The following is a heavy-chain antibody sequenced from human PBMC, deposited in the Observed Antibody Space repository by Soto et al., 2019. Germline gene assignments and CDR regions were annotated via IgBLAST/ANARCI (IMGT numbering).Heavy chain of an antibody. D-gene: IGHD4-17*01. J-gene: IGHJ3*02. V-gene: IGHV3-30*18. CDR3: EKDLDYGAYSDAFDI. CDR2: ISYDGSNK. CDR1: GFTFSSYG. Sequence: PGGFLRLSCAASGFTFSSYGMHWVRQAPGKGLEWVAVISYDGSNKYYADSVKGRFTISRDNSKNTLYLQMNSLRAEDTAVYYCEKDLDYGAYSDAFDIWGQGTMVTVSS.